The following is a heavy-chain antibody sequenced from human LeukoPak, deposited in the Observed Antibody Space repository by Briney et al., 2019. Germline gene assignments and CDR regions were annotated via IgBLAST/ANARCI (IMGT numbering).Heavy chain of an antibody. CDR2: IYYSGST. J-gene: IGHJ4*02. Sequence: PSETLSLTCTVSGGSISSSSYYWGWIRQPPGKGLEWIGSIYYSGSTYYNPSLKSRVTISVDTSKNQFSLKLSSVTAADTAVYYCAGERSSSWYGTSHPIDYWGQGTLVTVSS. CDR1: GGSISSSSYY. D-gene: IGHD6-13*01. CDR3: AGERSSSWYGTSHPIDY. V-gene: IGHV4-39*07.